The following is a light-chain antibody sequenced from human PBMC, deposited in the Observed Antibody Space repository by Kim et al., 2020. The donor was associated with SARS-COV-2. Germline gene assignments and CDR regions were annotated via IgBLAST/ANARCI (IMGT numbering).Light chain of an antibody. J-gene: IGLJ3*02. CDR2: GKN. CDR1: SLRSYD. Sequence: SSELTQDPVVSVALGQTVTITCQGDSLRSYDASWYHQKAGQAPGLVIYGKNDRPSGIPDRFSGSRSGNTASLTITGAQGEDAADSYCNSRDNDGKVVFGG. CDR3: NSRDNDGKVV. V-gene: IGLV3-19*01.